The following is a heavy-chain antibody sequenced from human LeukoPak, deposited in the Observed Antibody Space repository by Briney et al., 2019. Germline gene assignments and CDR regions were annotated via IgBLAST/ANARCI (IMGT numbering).Heavy chain of an antibody. D-gene: IGHD3-16*01. Sequence: PGGSLRLSCAASGFTFSSYGMHWVRQAPGKGLEWVAFIRYDGSNKYYADSVKGRFTISRDNSKNTLYLQMNSLRAEDTAVYYCAKDRAIGAYYYYYMDVWGKGTTVTVSS. CDR1: GFTFSSYG. V-gene: IGHV3-30*02. CDR2: IRYDGSNK. J-gene: IGHJ6*03. CDR3: AKDRAIGAYYYYYMDV.